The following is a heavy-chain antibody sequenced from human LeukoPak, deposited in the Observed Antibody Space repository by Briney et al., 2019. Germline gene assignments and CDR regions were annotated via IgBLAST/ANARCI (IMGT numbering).Heavy chain of an antibody. J-gene: IGHJ4*02. D-gene: IGHD5-18*01. Sequence: GGSLRLSCAASGFTFTTYAMSWVRQAPGMGLEWVSSISNNGGDTYYADSVKGRLSISRDNSKNTLYLQINSLRAEDTAMYYCAKSMSTAYRGFFDYWGQGALVSVSS. CDR3: AKSMSTAYRGFFDY. CDR1: GFTFTTYA. V-gene: IGHV3-23*01. CDR2: ISNNGGDT.